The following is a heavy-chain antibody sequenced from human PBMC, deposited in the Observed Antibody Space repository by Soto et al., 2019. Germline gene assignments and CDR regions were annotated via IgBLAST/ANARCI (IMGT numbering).Heavy chain of an antibody. CDR3: ARPGDSSGWSVDY. V-gene: IGHV4-39*01. CDR1: GGSISSSSYY. CDR2: IYYSGST. D-gene: IGHD6-19*01. Sequence: SVTLSLTCTVAGGSISSSSYYWGWIRQPPGKGLEWIGSIYYSGSTYYNPSLKSRVTISVDTSKNQFSLKLSSVTAADTAVYYCARPGDSSGWSVDYWGQGTLVTVSS. J-gene: IGHJ4*02.